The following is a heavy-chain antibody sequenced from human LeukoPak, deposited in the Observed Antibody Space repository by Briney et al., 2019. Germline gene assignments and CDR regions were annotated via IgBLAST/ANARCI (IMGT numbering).Heavy chain of an antibody. CDR2: MNPNSGNT. V-gene: IGHV1-8*01. J-gene: IGHJ4*02. D-gene: IGHD3-22*01. Sequence: ASVKDSCKASGYTFNSYDINCVRQATGQGLEWMGWMNPNSGNTGYAQKFQGRVTMNRNTSISTAYMELSSLRSEDTAVYYCARGPYYYDSSGYAYWGQGTVVTVSS. CDR1: GYTFNSYD. CDR3: ARGPYYYDSSGYAY.